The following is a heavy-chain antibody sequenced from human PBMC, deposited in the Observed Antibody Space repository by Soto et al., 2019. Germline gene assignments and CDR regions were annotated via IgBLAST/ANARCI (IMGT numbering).Heavy chain of an antibody. J-gene: IGHJ6*02. CDR1: GGTFRSYT. CDR2: IIPILGIP. CDR3: ARFRGSYGMDV. V-gene: IGHV1-69*02. D-gene: IGHD3-10*01. Sequence: SVKVSCKASGGTFRSYTISWVRQAPGQGLEWMGRIIPILGIPNYAQKFQGRVTITADKSTSTAYMELSSLRSEDTAVYYCARFRGSYGMDVWGQGTTVTVSS.